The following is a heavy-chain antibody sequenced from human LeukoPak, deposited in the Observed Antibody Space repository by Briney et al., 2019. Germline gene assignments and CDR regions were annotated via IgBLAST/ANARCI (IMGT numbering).Heavy chain of an antibody. CDR1: GYSISSGYY. CDR3: ARAPKGITMIVSPAFDI. J-gene: IGHJ3*02. V-gene: IGHV4-38-2*01. CDR2: IYHSGST. D-gene: IGHD3-22*01. Sequence: PSETLSLTCAVSGYSISSGYYWGWIRQPPGNGLEWIGSIYHSGSTYYNPSLKSRVTISVDTSKNQFSLKLSSVTAADTAVYYCARAPKGITMIVSPAFDIWGQGTMVTVSS.